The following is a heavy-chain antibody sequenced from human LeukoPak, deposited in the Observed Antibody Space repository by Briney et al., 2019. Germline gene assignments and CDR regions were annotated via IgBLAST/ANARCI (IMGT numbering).Heavy chain of an antibody. CDR3: ARVGSGRDGFKGAFEI. CDR2: INHSGST. J-gene: IGHJ3*02. Sequence: SETLSLTCAVYGGSFSGYYWSWIRQPPGKGLEWIGEINHSGSTNYNPSLKSRVTISVDTSKNQLSLKLSSVTAADTAVYYCARVGSGRDGFKGAFEIWGQGTTVTVSS. CDR1: GGSFSGYY. V-gene: IGHV4-34*01. D-gene: IGHD5-24*01.